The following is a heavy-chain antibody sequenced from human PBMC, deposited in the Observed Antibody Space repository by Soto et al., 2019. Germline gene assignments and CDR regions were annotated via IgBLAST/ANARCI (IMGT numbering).Heavy chain of an antibody. D-gene: IGHD3-3*01. CDR3: ASIRFLEWSAPGMDV. CDR2: IKQDGSEK. Sequence: HPGGSLRLSCAASGFTFSSYWMSWVRQAPGKGLEWVANIKQDGSEKYYVDSVKGRFTISRDNAKNSLYLQMNSLRAEDTAVYYCASIRFLEWSAPGMDVWGQGTTVTVSS. CDR1: GFTFSSYW. J-gene: IGHJ6*02. V-gene: IGHV3-7*03.